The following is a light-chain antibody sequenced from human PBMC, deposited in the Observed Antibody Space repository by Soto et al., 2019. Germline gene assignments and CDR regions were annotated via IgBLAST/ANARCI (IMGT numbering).Light chain of an antibody. Sequence: MTQSPSTVSASVGDTVTITCRAGQSVSSSQLAWYQQKPGQAPRLLIYGASTRATGIPARFSGSGSGTEFTLTISSLQSEDFAVYYCQHHRTFGQGTKVDIK. CDR1: QSVSSS. CDR3: QHHRT. V-gene: IGKV3-15*01. J-gene: IGKJ1*01. CDR2: GAS.